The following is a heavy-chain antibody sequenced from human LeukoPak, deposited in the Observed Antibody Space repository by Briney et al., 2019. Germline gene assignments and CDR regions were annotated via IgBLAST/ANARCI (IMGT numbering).Heavy chain of an antibody. CDR3: ARDGSWFDP. D-gene: IGHD2-2*03. Sequence: GGSLRLSCAASGFTFSDSGMHWVRQAPGKGLEWVAVIWYSGSSNYYADSVKGRFTISRDNSKNTLYLQMNSLREEDTAVYYCARDGSWFDPWGQGTLVTVSS. CDR1: GFTFSDSG. CDR2: IWYSGSSN. V-gene: IGHV3-33*08. J-gene: IGHJ5*02.